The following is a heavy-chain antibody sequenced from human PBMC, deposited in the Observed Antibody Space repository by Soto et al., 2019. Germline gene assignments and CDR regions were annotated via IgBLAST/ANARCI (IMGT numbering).Heavy chain of an antibody. Sequence: GASVKVSCKVSGYTPTELFMHWGRQAPGKRLEWMGGFDPEDGETIYAQKFQGRVTMTEDTSTDTAYMELSSLRSEDTAVYYCATDSMIWVRTGAPDAFDIWGQGTMVTVSS. CDR1: GYTPTELF. CDR2: FDPEDGET. J-gene: IGHJ3*02. D-gene: IGHD3-22*01. CDR3: ATDSMIWVRTGAPDAFDI. V-gene: IGHV1-24*01.